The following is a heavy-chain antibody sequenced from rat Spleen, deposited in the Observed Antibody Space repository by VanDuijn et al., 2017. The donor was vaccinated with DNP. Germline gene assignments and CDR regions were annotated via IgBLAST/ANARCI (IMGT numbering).Heavy chain of an antibody. CDR3: ASSSFDY. CDR2: ITYSGTT. V-gene: IGHV3-4*01. CDR1: GYTITSGY. J-gene: IGHJ2*01. Sequence: EIQLQESGPGLVKPSQSLSLTCSVTGYTITSGYDWNWIRKFPGRKMEWMGYITYSGTTNYNPSLKGRISITRDTSKNQFFLPLNSVTTEDTATYYCASSSFDYWGQGVMVTVSS.